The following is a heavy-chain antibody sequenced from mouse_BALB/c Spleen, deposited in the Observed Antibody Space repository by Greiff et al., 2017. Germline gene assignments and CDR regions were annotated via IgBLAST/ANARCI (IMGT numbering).Heavy chain of an antibody. CDR2: ISSGSSTI. CDR1: GFTFSSFG. J-gene: IGHJ2*01. V-gene: IGHV5-17*02. Sequence: EVQLVESGGGLVQPGGSRKLSCAASGFTFSSFGMHWVRQAPEKGLEWVAYISSGSSTIYYADTVKGRFTISRDNPKNTLFLQMTSLRSEDTAMYYCARGLWYFDYWGQGTTLTVSS. CDR3: ARGLWYFDY. D-gene: IGHD1-1*02.